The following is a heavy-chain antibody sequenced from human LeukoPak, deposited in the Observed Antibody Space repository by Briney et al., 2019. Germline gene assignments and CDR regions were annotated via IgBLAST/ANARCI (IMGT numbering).Heavy chain of an antibody. D-gene: IGHD3-22*01. CDR1: GGTFINYA. J-gene: IGHJ4*02. CDR2: VLPIFNKT. V-gene: IGHV1-69*05. CDR3: VRDGRKYYDSSGLDYFDY. Sequence: ASVKVSCKASGGTFINYAINWVRQAPGQGLEWMGGVLPIFNKTNYAQKFQGRVTITRDKFTSAAYMELRSLRSEDTAVYYCVRDGRKYYDSSGLDYFDYWGQGTLVTVSS.